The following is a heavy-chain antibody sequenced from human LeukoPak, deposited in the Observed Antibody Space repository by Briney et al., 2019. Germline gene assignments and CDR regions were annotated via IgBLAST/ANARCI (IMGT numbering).Heavy chain of an antibody. V-gene: IGHV6-1*01. CDR2: TYYRSKWYN. J-gene: IGHJ4*02. D-gene: IGHD6-13*01. CDR1: GDSVSSNRAA. CDR3: ASGQQLNY. Sequence: SQTLSLTCAIYGDSVSSNRAAWNWIRQSPSRGLEWLGRTYYRSKWYNDYALSVKSRITINPDTSKNQFSLQLRSVTPEDTAVYYCASGQQLNYWGQGTLVTVSS.